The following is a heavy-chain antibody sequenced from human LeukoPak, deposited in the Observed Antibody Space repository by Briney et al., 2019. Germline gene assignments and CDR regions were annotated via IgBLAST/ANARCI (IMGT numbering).Heavy chain of an antibody. D-gene: IGHD4-23*01. J-gene: IGHJ4*02. CDR3: AKHPGPYGGNPFNS. V-gene: IGHV3-23*01. CDR2: IIGRGGSS. CDR1: GFTFNNFA. Sequence: GRSLRLSCAASGFTFNNFALSWVRQAPEKGLEWVATIIGRGGSSSHAASVKGRFTISRDNSNNTLYLHMSSLRADDTAVYYCAKHPGPYGGNPFNSWGLGMLVTVSS.